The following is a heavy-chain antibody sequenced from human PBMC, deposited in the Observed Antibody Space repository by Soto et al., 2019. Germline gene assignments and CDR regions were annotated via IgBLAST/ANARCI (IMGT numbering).Heavy chain of an antibody. D-gene: IGHD2-21*02. V-gene: IGHV2-5*02. CDR3: VQSRCGGDCLQIYSSHSYYGWDV. Sequence: QITLKESGPTLVKPTQTLTLTCTFSGLSLRTTGVGVGWVRQPPGKALEWLALLYWDDDKRYSPSLKSRLTITKDTSEKQVVLTMTSMDTVDTATYYCVQSRCGGDCLQIYSSHSYYGWDVWGQGTTVTVSS. J-gene: IGHJ6*02. CDR1: GLSLRTTGVG. CDR2: LYWDDDK.